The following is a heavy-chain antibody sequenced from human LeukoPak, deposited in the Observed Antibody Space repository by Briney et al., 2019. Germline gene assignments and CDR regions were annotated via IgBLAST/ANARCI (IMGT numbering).Heavy chain of an antibody. Sequence: GGSLRLSCEASGFTFSSYAMSWVRQAPGKGLEWVSAISGSGGSTYYADSVKGRFTISRNNSKNTLYMQMNSLRAEDTAVYYCAKDSGYSGYDYYFDYWGQGTLVTVSS. CDR3: AKDSGYSGYDYYFDY. D-gene: IGHD5-12*01. J-gene: IGHJ4*02. V-gene: IGHV3-23*01. CDR2: ISGSGGST. CDR1: GFTFSSYA.